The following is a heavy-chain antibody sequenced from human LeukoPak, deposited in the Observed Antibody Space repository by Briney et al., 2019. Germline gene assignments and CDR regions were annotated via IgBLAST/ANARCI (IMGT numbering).Heavy chain of an antibody. V-gene: IGHV4-59*08. CDR2: MYYSGST. J-gene: IGHJ3*02. CDR1: GGSISSYY. D-gene: IGHD6-13*01. CDR3: AGHQSGSSWYDAFDI. Sequence: PSETLPLTCTVSGGSISSYYWGWIRQPPGKGLEWIGYMYYSGSTNYNPSPTSRVTISVDTSKNQCSLKLSSATAADTAVYYCAGHQSGSSWYDAFDIWGQGTMVTVSS.